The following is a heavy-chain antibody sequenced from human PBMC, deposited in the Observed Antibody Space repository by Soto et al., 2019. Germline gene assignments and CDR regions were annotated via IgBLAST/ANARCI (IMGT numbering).Heavy chain of an antibody. D-gene: IGHD3-22*01. V-gene: IGHV1-69*13. J-gene: IGHJ4*02. CDR3: ARDLGSYDSSGYCDY. CDR1: GGTFSSYA. CDR2: IIPIFGTA. Sequence: SVKVSCKASGGTFSSYAISWVRQAPGQGLEWMGGIIPIFGTANYAQKFQGRVTITADESTSTAYMELSSLRSEDTAVYYCARDLGSYDSSGYCDYWGQGTLVTVSS.